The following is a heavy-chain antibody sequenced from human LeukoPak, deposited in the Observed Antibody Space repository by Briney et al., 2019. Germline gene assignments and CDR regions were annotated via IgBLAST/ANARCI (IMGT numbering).Heavy chain of an antibody. CDR3: VRHFHGSGYVVDF. D-gene: IGHD6-13*01. J-gene: IGHJ4*02. CDR2: IIYSGNT. V-gene: IGHV4-39*01. Sequence: PLETLSLTCTASRGSISSTSYYWGWIRQPPGKGLEWIGGIIYSGNTYYNPSLKSRVTISVDTTKNQFSLKLTSVTAADTAVYFCVRHFHGSGYVVDFWGQGTLVTVSS. CDR1: RGSISSTSYY.